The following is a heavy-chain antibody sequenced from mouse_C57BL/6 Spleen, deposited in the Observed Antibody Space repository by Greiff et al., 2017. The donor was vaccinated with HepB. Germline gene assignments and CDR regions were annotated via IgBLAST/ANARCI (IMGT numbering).Heavy chain of an antibody. V-gene: IGHV1-59*01. CDR3: ARYGGSSYFDY. CDR1: GYTFTSYW. J-gene: IGHJ2*01. CDR2: IDPSDSYT. D-gene: IGHD1-1*01. Sequence: VQLQQPGAELVRPGTSVKLSCKASGYTFTSYWMHWVKQRPGQGLEWIGVIDPSDSYTNYNQKFKGKATLTVDTSSSTAYMQLSSLTSEDSAVYYCARYGGSSYFDYWGQGTTLTVSS.